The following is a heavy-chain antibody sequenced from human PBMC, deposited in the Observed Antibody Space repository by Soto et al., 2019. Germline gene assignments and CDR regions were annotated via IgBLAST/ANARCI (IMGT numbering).Heavy chain of an antibody. CDR2: IRGSGGGT. CDR3: AIGPRGYNEGGPEYFQY. V-gene: IGHV3-23*01. Sequence: EVQLLESGGGLVQPGGSLRLSCAASGFTFSNFAISWVRQAPGKGLEWVSGIRGSGGGTYYADSVRGRFTISRDNSKNMRYLQMNSLRAEDTAVYYCAIGPRGYNEGGPEYFQYWGQGTLLTVSS. D-gene: IGHD1-1*01. J-gene: IGHJ1*01. CDR1: GFTFSNFA.